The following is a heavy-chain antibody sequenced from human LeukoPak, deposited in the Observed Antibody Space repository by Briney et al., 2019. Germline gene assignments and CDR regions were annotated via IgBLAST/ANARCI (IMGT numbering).Heavy chain of an antibody. CDR3: ARFIAAAGPGVY. CDR1: GGSFSGYY. CDR2: INHSGST. Sequence: SETLSLTCAVYGGSFSGYYWSWIRQPPGKGLEWIGEINHSGSTNYNPSLKSRVTISVDTSKNQFSLKLSSVTAADTAVYYCARFIAAAGPGVYWGQGTLVTVSS. V-gene: IGHV4-34*01. D-gene: IGHD6-13*01. J-gene: IGHJ4*02.